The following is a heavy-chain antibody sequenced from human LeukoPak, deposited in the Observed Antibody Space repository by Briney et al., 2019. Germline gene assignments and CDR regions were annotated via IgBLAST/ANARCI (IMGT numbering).Heavy chain of an antibody. Sequence: SETLSLTCTVNGGSNSSYYWSWIGPPPGKGLEWIGYIYYNGSTNYNPSLKSRGTISVDTSKNQFSLKLSSVTAADTAVYYCARMGRAGGFDYWGQGTLVTVSS. CDR1: GGSNSSYY. CDR2: IYYNGST. D-gene: IGHD3-16*01. V-gene: IGHV4-59*01. J-gene: IGHJ4*02. CDR3: ARMGRAGGFDY.